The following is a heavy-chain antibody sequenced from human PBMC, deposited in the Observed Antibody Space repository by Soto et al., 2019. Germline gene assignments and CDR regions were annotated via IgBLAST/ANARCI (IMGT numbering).Heavy chain of an antibody. J-gene: IGHJ4*02. CDR3: TRVVAGLDH. CDR2: FYYGGST. D-gene: IGHD6-19*01. V-gene: IGHV4-38-2*01. Sequence: SETLSLTCDVSGYSITSGYYWGWVRQPPGKGLEWIGSFYYGGSTFYNPSLKSRVTISVDASKNNFSLRLTSVTAADTAVYFCTRVVAGLDHWGQGILATVSS. CDR1: GYSITSGYY.